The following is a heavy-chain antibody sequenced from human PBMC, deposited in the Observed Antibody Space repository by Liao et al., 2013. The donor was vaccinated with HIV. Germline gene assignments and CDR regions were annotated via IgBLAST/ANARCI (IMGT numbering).Heavy chain of an antibody. D-gene: IGHD3-9*01. CDR2: IYTSGFT. CDR1: GGSISSYY. V-gene: IGHV4-4*07. J-gene: IGHJ6*04. CDR3: ARENLFSLTSDV. Sequence: QVQLQESGPGLVKPSETLSLTCTVSGGSISSYYWSWIRQPAGKGLEWIGRIYTSGFTNYNPSLESRVTISVDTSKNQFSLKLSSVTVADTAVYYCARENLFSLTSDVWGKGTTVTVSS.